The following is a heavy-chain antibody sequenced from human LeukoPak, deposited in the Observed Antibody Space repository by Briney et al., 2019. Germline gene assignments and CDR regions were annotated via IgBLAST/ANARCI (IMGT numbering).Heavy chain of an antibody. CDR3: ARGRGGYSYGRFDY. D-gene: IGHD5-18*01. J-gene: IGHJ4*02. CDR2: INHSGST. Sequence: PSETLSLTCAVCGGSFSGYYWSWIRQPPGKGLEWIGEINHSGSTNYNPSLKSRVTISVDTSKNQFSLKLSSVTAADTAVYYCARGRGGYSYGRFDYWGQGTLVTVSS. V-gene: IGHV4-34*01. CDR1: GGSFSGYY.